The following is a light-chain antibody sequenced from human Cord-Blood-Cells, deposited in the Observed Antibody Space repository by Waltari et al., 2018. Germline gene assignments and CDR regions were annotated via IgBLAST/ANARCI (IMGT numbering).Light chain of an antibody. Sequence: VSPQSPATLSFSRGERATLSCMASQSVSSSYLAWYQQKPGQAPRLLIYGASSRATGIPDRFSGSGSGTDFTLTISRLEPEDFAVYYCQQYGSFFGPGTKVDIK. CDR3: QQYGSF. CDR1: QSVSSSY. J-gene: IGKJ3*01. CDR2: GAS. V-gene: IGKV3-20*01.